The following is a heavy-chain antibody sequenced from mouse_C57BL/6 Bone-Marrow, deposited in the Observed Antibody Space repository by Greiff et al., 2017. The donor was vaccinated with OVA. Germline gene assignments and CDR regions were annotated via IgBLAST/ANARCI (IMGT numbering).Heavy chain of an antibody. CDR3: ARSMVTPMDY. CDR2: SRNKANDYTT. J-gene: IGHJ4*01. D-gene: IGHD2-2*01. Sequence: EVKLVESGGGLVQSGRSLRLSCATSGFTFSDFYMEWVRQAPGKGLEWIAASRNKANDYTTEYSASVKGRFIVSRDTSQSILYLQMNALRAEDTAIYYCARSMVTPMDYWGQGTSVTVSS. V-gene: IGHV7-1*01. CDR1: GFTFSDFY.